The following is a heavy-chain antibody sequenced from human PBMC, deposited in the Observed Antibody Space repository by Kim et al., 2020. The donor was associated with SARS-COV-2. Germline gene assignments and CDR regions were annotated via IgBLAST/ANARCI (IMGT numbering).Heavy chain of an antibody. D-gene: IGHD3-9*01. CDR1: GFTVSSNY. V-gene: IGHV3-53*01. J-gene: IGHJ3*02. Sequence: GGSLRLSCAASGFTVSSNYMSWVRQAPGKGLEWVSVIYSGGSTYYADSVKGRFTISRDNSKNTLYLQMNSLRAEDTAVYYCASELVTDAFDIWGQGTMVTVSS. CDR3: ASELVTDAFDI. CDR2: IYSGGST.